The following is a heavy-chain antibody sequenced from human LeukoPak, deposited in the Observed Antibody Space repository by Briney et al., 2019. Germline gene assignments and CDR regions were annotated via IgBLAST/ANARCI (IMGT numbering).Heavy chain of an antibody. V-gene: IGHV3-48*01. CDR3: ARGSSGWYPWYFDY. Sequence: SGGSLRLSCAASGFTFSSYSMNWVRQAPGKGLEWVSYISSSSSTIYYADSVKGRFTISRDNAKNSLYLQMNSLRAEDTAVYYCARGSSGWYPWYFDYWGQGTLVTVSS. CDR2: ISSSSSTI. CDR1: GFTFSSYS. D-gene: IGHD6-19*01. J-gene: IGHJ4*02.